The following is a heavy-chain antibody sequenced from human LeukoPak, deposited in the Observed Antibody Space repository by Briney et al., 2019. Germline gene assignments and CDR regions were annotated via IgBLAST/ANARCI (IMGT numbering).Heavy chain of an antibody. Sequence: GGSLRLSCAASGFTFSSYSMNWVRQAPGKGLEWVSSISSSSSYIYYADSVKGRFTISRDNAKNSLYLQMNSLRAEDTAVYYCAGIAVAGPFDYWGQGTLVTVSS. CDR3: AGIAVAGPFDY. D-gene: IGHD6-19*01. CDR1: GFTFSSYS. CDR2: ISSSSSYI. V-gene: IGHV3-21*01. J-gene: IGHJ4*02.